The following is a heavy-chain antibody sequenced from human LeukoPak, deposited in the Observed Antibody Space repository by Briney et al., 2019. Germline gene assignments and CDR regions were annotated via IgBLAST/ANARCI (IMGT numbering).Heavy chain of an antibody. J-gene: IGHJ6*03. D-gene: IGHD1-26*01. Sequence: SVKVSCKASGGTFSSYAISWVRQAPGQGLEWMGGIVPIFGTANYAQKFQGRVTITTDESTSTAYMELSSLRSEDTAVYYCAHLAKYSGSRAYYMDVWGKGTTVTVSS. CDR1: GGTFSSYA. V-gene: IGHV1-69*05. CDR2: IVPIFGTA. CDR3: AHLAKYSGSRAYYMDV.